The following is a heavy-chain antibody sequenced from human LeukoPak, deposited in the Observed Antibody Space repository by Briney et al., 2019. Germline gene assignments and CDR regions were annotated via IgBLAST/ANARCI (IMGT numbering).Heavy chain of an antibody. V-gene: IGHV1-69*04. J-gene: IGHJ4*02. CDR2: IIPILGTA. CDR3: ARGHGVREDIVVVPFDY. D-gene: IGHD2-2*01. Sequence: GASVKVSCKASGGTFSSYAISWVRQAPGQGLEWMGRIIPILGTANYAQKFQGRVTITADKSTSTAYMELSSLRSEDTAVYYCARGHGVREDIVVVPFDYWGQGTLVTVSS. CDR1: GGTFSSYA.